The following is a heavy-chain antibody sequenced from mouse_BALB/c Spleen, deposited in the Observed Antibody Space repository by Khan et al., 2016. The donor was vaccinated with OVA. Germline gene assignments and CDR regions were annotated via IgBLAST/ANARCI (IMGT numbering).Heavy chain of an antibody. J-gene: IGHJ4*01. D-gene: IGHD2-10*01. CDR2: IWSDGST. CDR1: GFSLTNYG. Sequence: QVQLKESGPGLVAPSQSLSITSTISGFSLTNYGVHWVRQPPGKGLEWLVVIWSDGSTTYNSALKSRLTISKDNSKSQIFLKMNSLQTDDTAMYFCARQPYYHYNIMDYWGQGTSVTVSS. CDR3: ARQPYYHYNIMDY. V-gene: IGHV2-6-1*01.